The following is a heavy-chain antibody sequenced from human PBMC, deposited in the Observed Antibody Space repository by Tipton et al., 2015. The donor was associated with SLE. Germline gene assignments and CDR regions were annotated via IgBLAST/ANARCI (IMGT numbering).Heavy chain of an antibody. CDR3: ARSGFGGVIANYFDY. CDR1: GYTFTSYD. CDR2: MNPNSGNT. J-gene: IGHJ4*02. Sequence: QLVQSGPEVKKPGASVKVSCKVSGYTFTSYDINWVRQATGQGLGWMGWMNPNSGNTGYAQKFQGRVTMTTDTSTSTAYMELRSLRSDDTAVYYCARSGFGGVIANYFDYWGQGTLVTVSS. V-gene: IGHV1-8*01. D-gene: IGHD3-16*02.